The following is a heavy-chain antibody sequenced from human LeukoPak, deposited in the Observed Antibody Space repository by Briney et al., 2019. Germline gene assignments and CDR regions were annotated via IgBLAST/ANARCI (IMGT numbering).Heavy chain of an antibody. D-gene: IGHD3-9*01. CDR3: ARGGYDILTGYYPFDY. J-gene: IGHJ4*02. Sequence: SGTLSLTCAVSGGSISSSNWWSWVRQPPGKGLEWIGEIYHSGSTNYNPSLKSRVTISVDKSKNQFSLKLSSVTAADTAVYYCARGGYDILTGYYPFDYWGQGTPVTVSS. CDR2: IYHSGST. CDR1: GGSISSSNW. V-gene: IGHV4-4*02.